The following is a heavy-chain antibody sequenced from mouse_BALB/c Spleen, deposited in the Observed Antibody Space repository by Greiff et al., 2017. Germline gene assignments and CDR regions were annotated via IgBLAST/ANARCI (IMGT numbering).Heavy chain of an antibody. V-gene: IGHV1S41*01. D-gene: IGHD4-1*01. J-gene: IGHJ4*01. CDR1: GYTFTSYW. CDR2: IAPGSGST. Sequence: DLVKPGASVKLSCKASGYTFTSYWINWIKQRPGQGLEWIGRIAPGSGSTYYNEMFKGKATLTVDTSSSTAYIQLSSLSSEDSAVYFCARKGVSSGYAMDYWGQGTSVTVSS. CDR3: ARKGVSSGYAMDY.